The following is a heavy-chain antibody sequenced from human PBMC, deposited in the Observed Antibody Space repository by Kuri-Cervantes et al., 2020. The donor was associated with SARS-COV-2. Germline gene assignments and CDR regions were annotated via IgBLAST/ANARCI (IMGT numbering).Heavy chain of an antibody. J-gene: IGHJ3*02. Sequence: GESLKISCAGSGFTFRSYAMSWVRQAPGKGLEWVSAISGSGGSTYYADSVKGRFTISRDNSKNTLYLQMNSLRAEDTAVYYCARDQIVVVPAASQYDAFDIWGQGTMVTVSS. CDR1: GFTFRSYA. CDR2: ISGSGGST. CDR3: ARDQIVVVPAASQYDAFDI. D-gene: IGHD2-2*01. V-gene: IGHV3-23*01.